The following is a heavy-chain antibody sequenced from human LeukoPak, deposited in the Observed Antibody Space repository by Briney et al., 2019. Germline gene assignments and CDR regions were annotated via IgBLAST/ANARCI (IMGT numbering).Heavy chain of an antibody. Sequence: GRSLRLSCVASGFSFSSYTMHWVRQAPGKGLEWVAVMSYDGSHKYHADSVKGRFTTSRDNSKNTVYLQVNSLRAEDTAIYYCARDVGGYAFDYWGQGTLVTVSS. CDR2: MSYDGSHK. CDR3: ARDVGGYAFDY. D-gene: IGHD5-12*01. J-gene: IGHJ4*02. V-gene: IGHV3-30*04. CDR1: GFSFSSYT.